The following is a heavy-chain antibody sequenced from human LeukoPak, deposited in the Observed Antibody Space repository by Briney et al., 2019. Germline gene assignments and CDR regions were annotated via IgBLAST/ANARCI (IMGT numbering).Heavy chain of an antibody. V-gene: IGHV4-39*07. D-gene: IGHD6-13*01. CDR3: ASIAADGTSL. Sequence: SETLSLTCTVSGGSISGSSYYWGWIRQPPGKGLEWIGSIYYSGSTYYNPSLKSRVTISVDTSKKQFSLKLSSVTAADTAVYYCASIAADGTSLWGQGTLVTVSS. J-gene: IGHJ4*02. CDR1: GGSISGSSYY. CDR2: IYYSGST.